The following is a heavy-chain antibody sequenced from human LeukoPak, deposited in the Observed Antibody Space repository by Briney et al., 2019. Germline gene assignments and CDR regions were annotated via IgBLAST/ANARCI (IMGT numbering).Heavy chain of an antibody. Sequence: GASVKVSCKASGYTFTTYHMHWVRQAPGQGLEWMGTINPSGGSTTYAQKFQGRVTMTRETSTSTVYMEVNSLRSEDTAMYYCARGGPVRYSTSCSDYWGQGTLVTVSS. CDR1: GYTFTTYH. CDR3: ARGGPVRYSTSCSDY. V-gene: IGHV1-46*01. D-gene: IGHD6-6*01. CDR2: INPSGGST. J-gene: IGHJ4*02.